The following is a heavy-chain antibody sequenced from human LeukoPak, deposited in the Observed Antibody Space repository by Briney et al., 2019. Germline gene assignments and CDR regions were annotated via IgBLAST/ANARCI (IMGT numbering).Heavy chain of an antibody. V-gene: IGHV3-11*01. CDR2: ISGGGDLT. CDR1: GFTFSDNY. D-gene: IGHD3-3*01. CDR3: AKYPLYEPCFDY. J-gene: IGHJ4*02. Sequence: GGSLRLSCAASGFTFSDNYMTWIRQAPGRELGYISYISGGGDLTYYADSVKSRFTISRDNAKNSLYLQMNSLRAEDTAVYYCAKYPLYEPCFDYWGQGTLVTVSS.